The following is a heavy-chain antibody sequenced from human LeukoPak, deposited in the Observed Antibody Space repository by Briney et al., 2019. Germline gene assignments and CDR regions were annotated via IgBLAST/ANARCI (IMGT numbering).Heavy chain of an antibody. CDR3: ARGEGIAAAGAFDL. V-gene: IGHV3-53*01. D-gene: IGHD6-13*01. CDR1: GFAVSSSY. J-gene: IGHJ4*02. Sequence: GGSLRLSCAASGFAVSSSYMSWVRQASGKGLEWVSVIYAGGSIHYADSVKGRFTISRDNSQNTLDLQLNSLRVDDTAIYYCARGEGIAAAGAFDLWGQGTLVTVSS. CDR2: IYAGGSI.